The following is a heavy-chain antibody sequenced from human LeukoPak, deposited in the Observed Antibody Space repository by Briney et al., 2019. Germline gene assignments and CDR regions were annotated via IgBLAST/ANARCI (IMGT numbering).Heavy chain of an antibody. D-gene: IGHD3-3*01. Sequence: SQTLSLTCTVSGGSISSGGYYWRWLRQHPGKGLEWIGYIYYSGSTYYNPSLKSRVTISVDTSKNQFSLKLSSVTAADTAVYYCAREAHHTIFGVFHYGMDVWGQGTTVTVSS. CDR1: GGSISSGGYY. CDR3: AREAHHTIFGVFHYGMDV. V-gene: IGHV4-31*03. CDR2: IYYSGST. J-gene: IGHJ6*02.